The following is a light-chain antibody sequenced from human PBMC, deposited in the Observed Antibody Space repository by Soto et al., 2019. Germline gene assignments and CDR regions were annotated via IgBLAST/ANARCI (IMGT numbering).Light chain of an antibody. J-gene: IGKJ5*01. Sequence: IGLTQAPATPSWSTGEIATVSCRASQSVSSYVAWYQQKPGQAPRLLIYGASTRATGIPARFSGSGSGTEFTLTISSLQSEDFAVYYCQQYTNWPPITVGQGTRLEIK. CDR2: GAS. CDR1: QSVSSY. CDR3: QQYTNWPPIT. V-gene: IGKV3-15*01.